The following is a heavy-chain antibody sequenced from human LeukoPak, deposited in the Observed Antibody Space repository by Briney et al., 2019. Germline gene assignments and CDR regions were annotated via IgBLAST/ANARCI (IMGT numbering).Heavy chain of an antibody. D-gene: IGHD3-3*01. Sequence: ASVNVSCKASGGTFSSYAISWVRQAPGQGLEWMGGIIPIFGTANYAQKFQGRVTITADESTSTAYMELSSLRSEDTAVYYCARGQFSNTIYYYYYGMDVWGQGTTVTVSS. CDR2: IIPIFGTA. CDR1: GGTFSSYA. J-gene: IGHJ6*02. V-gene: IGHV1-69*13. CDR3: ARGQFSNTIYYYYYGMDV.